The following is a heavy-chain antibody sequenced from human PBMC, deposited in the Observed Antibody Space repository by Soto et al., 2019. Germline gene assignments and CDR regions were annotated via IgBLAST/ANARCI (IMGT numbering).Heavy chain of an antibody. J-gene: IGHJ5*02. CDR1: GGSFSGYY. V-gene: IGHV4-34*01. Sequence: LSLTCAVYGGSFSGYYWSWIRQPPGKGLEWIGEINHSGSTNYNPSLKSRVTISADTSKNQFSLKLSSVTAADTAVYYCARTTVTRWFDPWGQGTLVTVAS. CDR3: ARTTVTRWFDP. D-gene: IGHD4-17*01. CDR2: INHSGST.